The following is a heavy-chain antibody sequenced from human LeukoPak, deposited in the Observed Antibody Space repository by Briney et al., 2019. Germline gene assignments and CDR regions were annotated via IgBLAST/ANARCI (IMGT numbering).Heavy chain of an antibody. D-gene: IGHD5-18*01. J-gene: IGHJ4*02. Sequence: GGSLRLSCAASGFAFSNFAMSWVRQTPGKGLEWVSEISGSGSTTYYADSVKGRFTISRDNSKNTLDLQMDSLRAEDTAVYYCAKERSGYIPFDYWGQGILVTVSS. V-gene: IGHV3-23*01. CDR1: GFAFSNFA. CDR2: ISGSGSTT. CDR3: AKERSGYIPFDY.